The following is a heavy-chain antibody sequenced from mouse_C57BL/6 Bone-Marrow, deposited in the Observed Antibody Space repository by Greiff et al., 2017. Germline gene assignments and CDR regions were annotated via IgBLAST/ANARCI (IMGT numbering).Heavy chain of an antibody. Sequence: QVQLKQSGAELVRPGASVTLSCKASGYTFTDYEMHWVKQTPVHGLEWIGAIDPETGGTAYNQKFKGKAILTADKSSSTSYMELRSLTSEDSAVYYGTRLLWLRPGAYWGQGTTLTVSA. CDR2: IDPETGGT. V-gene: IGHV1-15*01. CDR3: TRLLWLRPGAY. D-gene: IGHD2-2*01. CDR1: GYTFTDYE. J-gene: IGHJ2*01.